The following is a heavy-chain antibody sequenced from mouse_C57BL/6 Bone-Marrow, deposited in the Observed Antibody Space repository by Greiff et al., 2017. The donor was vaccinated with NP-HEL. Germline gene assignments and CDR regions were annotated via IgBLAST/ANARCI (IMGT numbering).Heavy chain of an antibody. CDR1: GFTFSDYG. CDR3: ARQGVIGAMDY. Sequence: EVKVVESGGGLVQPGGSLKLSCAASGFTFSDYGMAWVRQAPRKGPEWVAFISNLAYSIYYADTVTGRFTISRENAKNTLYLEMSSLRSEDTAMYYCARQGVIGAMDYWGQGTSVTVSS. J-gene: IGHJ4*01. CDR2: ISNLAYSI. V-gene: IGHV5-15*01.